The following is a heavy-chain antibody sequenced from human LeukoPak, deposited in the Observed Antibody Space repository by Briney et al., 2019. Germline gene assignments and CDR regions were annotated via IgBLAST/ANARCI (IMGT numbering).Heavy chain of an antibody. CDR3: AKENPVGGTNYFDY. CDR2: ITGSGDST. J-gene: IGHJ4*02. V-gene: IGHV3-23*01. Sequence: GGSLRLSCAASGSIFSTYAMSWVRQAPGKGLKWVSAITGSGDSTYYADSVKGRFTISRDNSKNTLSLQMNSLRAEDTAVYYCAKENPVGGTNYFDYWGQGTLVTVPS. D-gene: IGHD1-26*01. CDR1: GSIFSTYA.